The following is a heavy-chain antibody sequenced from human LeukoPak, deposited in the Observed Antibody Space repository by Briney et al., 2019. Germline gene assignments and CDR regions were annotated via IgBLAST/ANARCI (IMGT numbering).Heavy chain of an antibody. J-gene: IGHJ3*02. CDR3: ARDLGYYGSEAYAFDI. CDR1: GGTFSSYA. CDR2: IIPIFSTA. Sequence: GASVKVSCKASGGTFSSYAISWVRQAPGQGLEWMGGIIPIFSTADYAQKFQGRVTITADESTSTAYMELSGLRSEDTAVYYCARDLGYYGSEAYAFDIWGQGTMVTVSS. D-gene: IGHD3-10*01. V-gene: IGHV1-69*13.